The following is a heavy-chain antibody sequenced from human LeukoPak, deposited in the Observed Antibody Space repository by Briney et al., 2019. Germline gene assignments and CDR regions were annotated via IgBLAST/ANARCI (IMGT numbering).Heavy chain of an antibody. CDR3: ARPSINDYGDFGY. D-gene: IGHD4-17*01. J-gene: IGHJ4*02. V-gene: IGHV3-21*01. CDR2: ISGTSNSYK. Sequence: PGGSLRLSCAASGFTFSSYSLNWARQAPGKGLEWISSISGTSNSYKYSADSVKGRFTISRDDAKNSLYLQMNSLRAEDTAVYYCARPSINDYGDFGYWGQGTLVTVSS. CDR1: GFTFSSYS.